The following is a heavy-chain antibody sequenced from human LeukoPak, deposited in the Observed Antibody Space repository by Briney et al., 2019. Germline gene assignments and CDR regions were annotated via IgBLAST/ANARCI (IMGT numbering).Heavy chain of an antibody. D-gene: IGHD1-26*01. CDR1: GSSFTSYC. V-gene: IGHV5-51*01. J-gene: IGHJ3*01. CDR3: GMSGDRVPLQDDVFDV. Sequence: GASLKISFKVSGSSFTSYCIGWVRPMPGKGLEWMGIYPGDSGPTYSPSFQGQVTISIDKSNNTAYLQWSSLQASDTAMYYCGMSGDRVPLQDDVFDVWGQGTMVTVPT. CDR2: YPGDSGP.